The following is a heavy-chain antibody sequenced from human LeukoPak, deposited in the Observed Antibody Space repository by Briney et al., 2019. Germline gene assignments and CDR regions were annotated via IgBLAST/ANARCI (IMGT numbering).Heavy chain of an antibody. CDR3: AKDLSGSWTFDF. D-gene: IGHD1-26*01. CDR1: GFTFSSFG. Sequence: PGGSLKLSCAASGFTFSSFGMNWVRQAPGKGLEWVSYISDSSSLTYYADSVKGRFTISRDNAKNTLYLQMNSLRPEDTAVYYCAKDLSGSWTFDFWGLGTLVTVSS. J-gene: IGHJ4*02. V-gene: IGHV3-48*01. CDR2: ISDSSSLT.